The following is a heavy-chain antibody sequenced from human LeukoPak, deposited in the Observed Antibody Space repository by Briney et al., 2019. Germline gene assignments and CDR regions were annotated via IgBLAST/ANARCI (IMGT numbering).Heavy chain of an antibody. D-gene: IGHD4-17*01. Sequence: PSETLSLTCAVYGGSFSGYYWSWTRQPPGKGLEWIGEINHSGSTNYNPSLKSRVTISVDTSKNQFSLKLSSVTAADTAVYYCARGERGSDYGDYPYWGQGTLVTVSS. CDR2: INHSGST. CDR3: ARGERGSDYGDYPY. J-gene: IGHJ4*02. V-gene: IGHV4-34*01. CDR1: GGSFSGYY.